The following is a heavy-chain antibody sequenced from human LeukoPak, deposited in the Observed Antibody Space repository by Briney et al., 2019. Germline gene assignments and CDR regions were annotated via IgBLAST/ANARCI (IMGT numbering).Heavy chain of an antibody. CDR2: IYYSGST. CDR1: GGSISSYY. J-gene: IGHJ4*02. CDR3: ARHEFGFERNIDY. V-gene: IGHV4-59*08. D-gene: IGHD3-10*01. Sequence: SETLSLTCTVSGGSISSYYWSWIRQPPGKGLEGIGYIYYSGSTNYNPSLKSRVTVSVDTSKNQFSLKLSSVTAADTAVYYCARHEFGFERNIDYWGQGTLVTVSS.